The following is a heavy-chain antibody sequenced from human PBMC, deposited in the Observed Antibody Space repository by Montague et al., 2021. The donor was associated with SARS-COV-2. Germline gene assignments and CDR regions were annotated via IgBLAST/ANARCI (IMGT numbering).Heavy chain of an antibody. J-gene: IGHJ4*02. V-gene: IGHV4-59*13. CDR2: VYYSGST. Sequence: SETPSLTCTVSGDSISIYYWSWIRQPPGKGLEWIGYVYYSGSTNYNPSLKSRVTMSVDTPKNQFSLELMSVTAADTAVYYCARGERGAWYNHYFDYWGQGALVTVSS. D-gene: IGHD6-19*01. CDR3: ARGERGAWYNHYFDY. CDR1: GDSISIYY.